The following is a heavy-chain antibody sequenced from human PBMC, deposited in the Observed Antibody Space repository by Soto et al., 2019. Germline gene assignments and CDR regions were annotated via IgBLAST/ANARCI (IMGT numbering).Heavy chain of an antibody. D-gene: IGHD2-21*02. CDR2: TNGFGSST. J-gene: IGHJ4*02. Sequence: EVQLVESGGGLVQPGGSLRLSCAASGFTFSSYWMHWVRQAPGKGLVWVSRTNGFGSSTTYADSVKGRFTISRDNAKNTLYLQMNSLRAEDTAVYYCARAWSGGGDSFDYWGLGTLVTVSS. CDR3: ARAWSGGGDSFDY. V-gene: IGHV3-74*01. CDR1: GFTFSSYW.